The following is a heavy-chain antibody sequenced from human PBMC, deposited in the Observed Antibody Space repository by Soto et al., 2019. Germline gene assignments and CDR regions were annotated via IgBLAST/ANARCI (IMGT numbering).Heavy chain of an antibody. Sequence: GASVKVSCKVSGYTLTELSMHWVRQAPGKGLEWMGGFDPEDGETIYAQKFQGRVTMTEDTSTDTAYMELSSLRSEDTAVYYCATGVEVGATPPHYYYYGMDVWGQGTTVTVSS. J-gene: IGHJ6*02. V-gene: IGHV1-24*01. CDR3: ATGVEVGATPPHYYYYGMDV. D-gene: IGHD1-26*01. CDR2: FDPEDGET. CDR1: GYTLTELS.